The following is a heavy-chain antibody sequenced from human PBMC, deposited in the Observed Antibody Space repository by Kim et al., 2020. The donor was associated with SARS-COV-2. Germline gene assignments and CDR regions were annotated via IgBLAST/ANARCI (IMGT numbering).Heavy chain of an antibody. Sequence: ASVKVSCKASGYTFTSYDINWVRQATGQGLEWMGWMNPNSGNTGYAQKFQGRVTMTRNTSISTAYMELSSLRSEDTAVYYCARADRITMIVVAYYYYYYGMDVWGQGTTVTVSS. CDR1: GYTFTSYD. CDR3: ARADRITMIVVAYYYYYYGMDV. CDR2: MNPNSGNT. V-gene: IGHV1-8*01. J-gene: IGHJ6*02. D-gene: IGHD3-22*01.